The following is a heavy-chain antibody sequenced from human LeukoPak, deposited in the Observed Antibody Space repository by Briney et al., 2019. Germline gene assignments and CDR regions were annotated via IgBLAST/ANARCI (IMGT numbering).Heavy chain of an antibody. CDR2: INHSGST. J-gene: IGHJ5*02. CDR3: ARSVKGYDFWSGYLNWFDP. CDR1: GGSFSGYY. V-gene: IGHV4-34*01. D-gene: IGHD3-3*01. Sequence: SETLSLTCAAYGGSFSGYYWSWIRQPPGKGLEWIGEINHSGSTNYNPSLKSRDTISVDTSKNQFSLKLSSVTAADTAVYYCARSVKGYDFWSGYLNWFDPWGQGTLVTVSS.